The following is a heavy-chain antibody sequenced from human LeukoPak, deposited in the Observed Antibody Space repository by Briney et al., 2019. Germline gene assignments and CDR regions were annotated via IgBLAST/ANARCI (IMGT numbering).Heavy chain of an antibody. V-gene: IGHV3-33*01. J-gene: IGHJ6*02. Sequence: GGSLRLSCAASGFTFSSYGMHWVRQAPGKGLEWVAVIWYDGSNKYYADSVKGRFTISRDNSKNTLYLQMNSLRAEGTAVYYCARDGEGYCSSTSCREPYYYYGMDVWGQGTTVTVSS. CDR1: GFTFSSYG. CDR3: ARDGEGYCSSTSCREPYYYYGMDV. CDR2: IWYDGSNK. D-gene: IGHD2-2*01.